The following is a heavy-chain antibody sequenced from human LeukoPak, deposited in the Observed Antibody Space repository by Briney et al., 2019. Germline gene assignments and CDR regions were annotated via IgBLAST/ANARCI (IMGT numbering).Heavy chain of an antibody. CDR3: ARVMGRYCSSTSCYVDY. CDR2: ISGSGGST. Sequence: GGSLRLSCAASGFTFSSYGIYGMSWVRQAPGKGLEWVSDISGSGGSTYYADSVKGRFTISRDNSKNTLYLQMNSLRAEDTAVYYCARVMGRYCSSTSCYVDYWGQGTLVTVSS. J-gene: IGHJ4*02. D-gene: IGHD2-2*01. CDR1: GFTFSSYG. V-gene: IGHV3-23*01.